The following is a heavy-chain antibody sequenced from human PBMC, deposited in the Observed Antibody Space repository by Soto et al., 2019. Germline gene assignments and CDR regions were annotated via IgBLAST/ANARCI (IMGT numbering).Heavy chain of an antibody. J-gene: IGHJ4*02. Sequence: EVQLLESGGGLVHPGGSLRLSCAASGSTFSGYPMSWVRQALGKGLEWVSAISGSGGSTYYADSVKGGFTISKDNSKNTLYLQMNSLRAEDTAVYYCANRFKLAAGSFDYWGQGTLVNVSS. CDR3: ANRFKLAAGSFDY. CDR1: GSTFSGYP. D-gene: IGHD6-13*01. CDR2: ISGSGGST. V-gene: IGHV3-23*01.